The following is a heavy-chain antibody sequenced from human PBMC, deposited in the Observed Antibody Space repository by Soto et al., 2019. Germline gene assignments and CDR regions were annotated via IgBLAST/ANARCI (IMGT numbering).Heavy chain of an antibody. Sequence: GGSLRLSCAASGFTFSSYVMSWVRQAPGKGLEWVSAISGSGGSTYYADSVKGRFTISRDNSKNTLYLQMNSLRAEDTAVYYCAKVVEPELYYDILTGYYGAFPRPYFDYWGQGTLVTVSS. CDR2: ISGSGGST. CDR3: AKVVEPELYYDILTGYYGAFPRPYFDY. V-gene: IGHV3-23*01. D-gene: IGHD3-9*01. J-gene: IGHJ4*02. CDR1: GFTFSSYV.